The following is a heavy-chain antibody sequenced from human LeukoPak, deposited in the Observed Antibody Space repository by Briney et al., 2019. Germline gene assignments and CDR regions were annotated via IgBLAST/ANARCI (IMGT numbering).Heavy chain of an antibody. CDR3: AKRDIADY. V-gene: IGHV3-30*18. D-gene: IGHD5-12*01. CDR2: ISYDGSNK. CDR1: GFTFSSYG. Sequence: GGSLRLSCAASGFTFSSYGMHWARQAPGKGLEWVAVISYDGSNKYYADSVKGRFTISRDNSKNTLYLQMNSLRAEDTAVYYCAKRDIADYWGQGTLVTVSS. J-gene: IGHJ4*02.